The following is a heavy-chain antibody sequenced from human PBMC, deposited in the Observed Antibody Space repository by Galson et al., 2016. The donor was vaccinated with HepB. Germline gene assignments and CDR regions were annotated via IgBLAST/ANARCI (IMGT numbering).Heavy chain of an antibody. CDR3: AKGAVEASYYYYYGVDV. CDR2: ISYDEIFK. Sequence: GLQWVAVISYDEIFKYYADSVKGRFTISRDNSKNTLSLQMNNLRGEDTAVYYCAKGAVEASYYYYYGVDVWGQGTTVTVSS. J-gene: IGHJ6*02. V-gene: IGHV3-30*18.